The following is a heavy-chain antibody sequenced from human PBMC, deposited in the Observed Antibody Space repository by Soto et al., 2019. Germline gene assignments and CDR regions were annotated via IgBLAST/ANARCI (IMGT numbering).Heavy chain of an antibody. CDR2: VSTYNGDT. J-gene: IGHJ4*02. CDR3: VRDGGSSYY. Sequence: QVQLVQSGAEVKKPGASVKVSCKASGYTFTSYGFNWVRQAPGQGFEWMGWVSTYNGDTNYAQKFQGRVTMTTDTTTSTAFSELRSLRSDDTAVYYCVRDGGSSYYWGQGTLVTVSS. CDR1: GYTFTSYG. D-gene: IGHD1-26*01. V-gene: IGHV1-18*01.